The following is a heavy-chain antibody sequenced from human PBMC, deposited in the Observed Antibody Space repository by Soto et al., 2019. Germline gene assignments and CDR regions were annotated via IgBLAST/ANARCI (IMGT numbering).Heavy chain of an antibody. CDR3: ARVPGIAAAGHSI. J-gene: IGHJ3*02. D-gene: IGHD6-13*01. V-gene: IGHV1-46*03. Sequence: QVQLVQSGAEVKKPGASVKVSCKASGYTFTSYYMHWVRQAPGQGLEWMGIINPSGGSTSYAQKFQGGVTMTRDTSTSTVYMELSSLRSEDTAVYYCARVPGIAAAGHSIWGQGTMVTVSS. CDR1: GYTFTSYY. CDR2: INPSGGST.